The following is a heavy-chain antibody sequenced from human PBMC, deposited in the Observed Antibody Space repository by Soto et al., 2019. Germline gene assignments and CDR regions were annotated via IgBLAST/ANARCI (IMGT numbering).Heavy chain of an antibody. Sequence: GESLKISCAASGFTFSSYAMSWVRQAPGKGLEWVSAISGSGGSTYYADSVKGRFTISRDNSKNTLYLQMNSLRAEDTAVYYCAKAKHHSSSFLYGMDVWGQGTTVTVSS. V-gene: IGHV3-23*01. CDR1: GFTFSSYA. D-gene: IGHD6-6*01. CDR2: ISGSGGST. J-gene: IGHJ6*02. CDR3: AKAKHHSSSFLYGMDV.